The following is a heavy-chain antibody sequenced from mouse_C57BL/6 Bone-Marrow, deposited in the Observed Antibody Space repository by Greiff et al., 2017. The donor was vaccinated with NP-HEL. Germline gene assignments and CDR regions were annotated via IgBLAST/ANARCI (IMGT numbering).Heavy chain of an antibody. CDR1: GYTFTSYG. J-gene: IGHJ2*01. V-gene: IGHV1-81*01. Sequence: VQLQQSGAELARPGASVKLSCKASGYTFTSYGISWVKQRTGQGLELIGELYPRSGTTYYNEKFKGKATLTAAKSSSTAYMELRSLTSEDSAVYFCARGSDYDGYWGQGTTLTVSS. CDR2: LYPRSGTT. CDR3: ARGSDYDGY. D-gene: IGHD2-4*01.